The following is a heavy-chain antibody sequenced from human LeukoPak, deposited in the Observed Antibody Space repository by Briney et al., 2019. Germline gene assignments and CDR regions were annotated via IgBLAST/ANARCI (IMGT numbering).Heavy chain of an antibody. D-gene: IGHD1-14*01. CDR2: IIPILGIA. V-gene: IGHV1-69*04. CDR1: GGTFSSYA. J-gene: IGHJ6*02. Sequence: ASVKVSCKASGGTFSSYAISWVRQAPGQGLEWMGRIIPILGIANYAQKFQGRVTITADKSTSTAYMELSSLRSEDTAVYYCARSAANRPYYYYYGMDVWGQGTTVTVSS. CDR3: ARSAANRPYYYYYGMDV.